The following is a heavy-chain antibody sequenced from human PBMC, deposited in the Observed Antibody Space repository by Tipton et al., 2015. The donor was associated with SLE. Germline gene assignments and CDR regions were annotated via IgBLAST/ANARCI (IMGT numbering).Heavy chain of an antibody. CDR2: IGWHGDRT. CDR3: VKGPHRGHHLLYPLLDY. V-gene: IGHV3-43*01. CDR1: GFTFDEYT. J-gene: IGHJ4*02. D-gene: IGHD1-14*01. Sequence: GSLRLSCAASGFTFDEYTMHWVRQVPGKGLEWVSLIGWHGDRTYYADSVKGRFTISRDNSKNSLFLQMNSLRAEDTALYYCVKGPHRGHHLLYPLLDYWGRGTVVTVSS.